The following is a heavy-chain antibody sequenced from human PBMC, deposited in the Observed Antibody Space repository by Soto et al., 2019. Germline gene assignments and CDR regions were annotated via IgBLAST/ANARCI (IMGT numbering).Heavy chain of an antibody. D-gene: IGHD3-3*01. J-gene: IGHJ3*01. CDR3: ARPWNIDYTTDAFDV. Sequence: LRLSCAASRFTFSSYWMSWVRQAPGKGLEWVANIKQDGSDKYYVDSVKGRFTISRDNAKNSLYLQMNSLRAEDTAVYYCARPWNIDYTTDAFDVWGQGTMVTVSS. V-gene: IGHV3-7*01. CDR1: RFTFSSYW. CDR2: IKQDGSDK.